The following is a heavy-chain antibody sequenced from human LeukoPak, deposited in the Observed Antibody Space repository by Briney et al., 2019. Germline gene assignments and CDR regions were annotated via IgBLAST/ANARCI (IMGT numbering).Heavy chain of an antibody. CDR2: ISSSGSTI. CDR1: GFTFSSYE. Sequence: GGSLRLSCAASGFTFSSYEMNWVRQAPGKGLEWVSYISSSGSTIYYADSVKGRFTISRDNAKNSLYLQMNSLRTEDTAVYFCAKDRSRQLMWGTIKKWFDPWGQGTLVSVSS. CDR3: AKDRSRQLMWGTIKKWFDP. J-gene: IGHJ5*02. V-gene: IGHV3-48*03. D-gene: IGHD5-24*01.